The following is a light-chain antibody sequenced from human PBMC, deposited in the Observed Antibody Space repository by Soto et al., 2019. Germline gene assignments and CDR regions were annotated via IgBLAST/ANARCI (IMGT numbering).Light chain of an antibody. V-gene: IGKV1-6*01. CDR2: TAS. J-gene: IGKJ2*01. Sequence: IQMTQSPSTLSASVGDSVNLTCRASQDIRVDVGWLQQKPGHAPNLLIYTASTLHTGVPSRFAVSWSGTDFTLTINDLQPEEVSTDVCLQEYDFPYTCGQGTKVEIK. CDR3: LQEYDFPYT. CDR1: QDIRVD.